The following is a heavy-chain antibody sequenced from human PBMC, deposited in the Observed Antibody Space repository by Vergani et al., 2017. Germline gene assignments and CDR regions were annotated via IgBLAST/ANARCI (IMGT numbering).Heavy chain of an antibody. CDR1: GYTFTSYY. J-gene: IGHJ4*02. D-gene: IGHD6-13*01. Sequence: QVQLVQSGAEVKKPGASVKVSCKASGYTFTSYYMHWVRQAPGQGLEWMGIINPSGGSTSYAQKFQGRVTMTMDTSTSTVYMELSSLRSEDTAVYYCARAGHSRAVDYWGQGTLVTVSS. V-gene: IGHV1-46*03. CDR3: ARAGHSRAVDY. CDR2: INPSGGST.